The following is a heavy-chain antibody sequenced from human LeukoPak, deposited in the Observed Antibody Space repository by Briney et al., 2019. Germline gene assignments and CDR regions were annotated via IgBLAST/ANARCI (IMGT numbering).Heavy chain of an antibody. Sequence: GASVKVSCKASGGTFSSYAISWVRQAPGQGLEGMGGIIPIFGTANYAQKFQGRVTITADESTSTAYMELSSLRSEDTAVYYCARGGYCGGDCYLFDYWGQGTLVTVSS. J-gene: IGHJ4*02. V-gene: IGHV1-69*13. D-gene: IGHD2-21*02. CDR1: GGTFSSYA. CDR2: IIPIFGTA. CDR3: ARGGYCGGDCYLFDY.